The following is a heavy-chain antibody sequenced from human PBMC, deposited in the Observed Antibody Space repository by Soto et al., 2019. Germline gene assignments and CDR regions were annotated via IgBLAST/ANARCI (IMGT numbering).Heavy chain of an antibody. D-gene: IGHD6-19*01. J-gene: IGHJ4*02. CDR1: GFTFNKYA. Sequence: GGSLRLSCSASGFTFNKYAMHRVRQAPGTGLEYVSSISDTGGSKSHADSVKGRFTISRDNSKDTVFLQMTSLRGEDTATYYCARDLALAGNYWGQGVLVTVSS. CDR3: ARDLALAGNY. V-gene: IGHV3-64D*06. CDR2: ISDTGGSK.